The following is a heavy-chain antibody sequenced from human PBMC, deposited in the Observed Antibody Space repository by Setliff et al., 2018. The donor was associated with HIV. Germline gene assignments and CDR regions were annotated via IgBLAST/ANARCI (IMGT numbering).Heavy chain of an antibody. CDR2: ISSRSSTI. CDR3: ARAIGGSYYYYYYYMDV. V-gene: IGHV3-48*01. CDR1: GFTFSGYS. D-gene: IGHD1-26*01. J-gene: IGHJ6*03. Sequence: GGSLRLSCAASGFTFSGYSMNWVRQAPGKGLEWVSYISSRSSTIYYADSVKGRFTISRDNAKNSLYLQMNSLRAEDTAVYYCARAIGGSYYYYYYYMDVWGKGTTVTVSS.